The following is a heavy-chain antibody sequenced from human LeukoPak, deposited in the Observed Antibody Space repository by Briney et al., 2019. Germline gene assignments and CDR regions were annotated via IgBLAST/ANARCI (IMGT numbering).Heavy chain of an antibody. CDR2: INHPGIT. CDR3: ARSEDCGSSSCYWFGP. V-gene: IGHV4-34*01. D-gene: IGHD2-2*01. CDR1: GGSFSGYY. J-gene: IGHJ5*02. Sequence: PSETLSLTCAVYGGSFSGYYWSWIRQSPGKGLEWIGEINHPGITKYNPSLESRVTISLDTSKNQFSLRLTSATAADTAMYYCARSEDCGSSSCYWFGPWGQGTLVTVSS.